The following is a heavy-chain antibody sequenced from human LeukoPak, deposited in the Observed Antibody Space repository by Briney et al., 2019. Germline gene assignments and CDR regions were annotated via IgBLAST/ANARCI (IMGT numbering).Heavy chain of an antibody. CDR2: IYYSGST. CDR1: GGSISSGDYY. CDR3: ARSSGSYRYYNYMDV. V-gene: IGHV4-30-4*08. Sequence: SETLSLTCTVSGGSISSGDYYWSWIRQPPGKGLEWIGYIYYSGSTYYNPSLKSRVTISVDTSKNQFSLKLSSVTAADTAVYYCARSSGSYRYYNYMDVWGKGTTVTVSS. J-gene: IGHJ6*03. D-gene: IGHD1-26*01.